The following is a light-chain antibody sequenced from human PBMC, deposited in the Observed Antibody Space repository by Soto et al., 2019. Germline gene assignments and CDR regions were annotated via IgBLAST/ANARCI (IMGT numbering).Light chain of an antibody. CDR3: QQRSNWPGT. CDR1: QSVSSY. V-gene: IGKV3-11*01. Sequence: EIVLTQSPATLSLSPGERATLSCRASQSVSSYLAWYQRKPGQAPRLLIYDASNKATGIPARFSGSGSGTDFTLTVRSLEPEDFAVYFCQQRSNWPGTFVQGTKLEIK. CDR2: DAS. J-gene: IGKJ2*01.